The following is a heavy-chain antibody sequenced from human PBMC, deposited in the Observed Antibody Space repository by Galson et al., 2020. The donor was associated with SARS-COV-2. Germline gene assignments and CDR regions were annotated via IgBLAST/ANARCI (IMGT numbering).Heavy chain of an antibody. CDR3: ARAPFADILTGYYEVLAFDI. Sequence: SETLSLTCTVSGGSVSSGSYYWSWIRQPPGKGLEWIGYIYYSGSTNYNPSLKSRVTISVDTSKNQFSLKLSSVTAADTAVYYCARAPFADILTGYYEVLAFDIWGQGTMVTVSS. CDR2: IYYSGST. CDR1: GGSVSSGSYY. V-gene: IGHV4-61*01. D-gene: IGHD3-9*01. J-gene: IGHJ3*02.